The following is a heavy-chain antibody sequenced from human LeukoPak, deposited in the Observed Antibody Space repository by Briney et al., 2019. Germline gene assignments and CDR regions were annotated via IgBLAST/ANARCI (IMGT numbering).Heavy chain of an antibody. V-gene: IGHV3-21*01. Sequence: GGSLRLSCAASGFTFSSYSMNWVRQAPGKGLEWVSSISSSSSYIYYADSVKGRFTISRDNAKNSLYLQMNSLRAEDTAVYYCAKARARGWYLSGTSMDVWGKGTTVTVSS. CDR1: GFTFSSYS. J-gene: IGHJ6*03. CDR2: ISSSSSYI. D-gene: IGHD6-19*01. CDR3: AKARARGWYLSGTSMDV.